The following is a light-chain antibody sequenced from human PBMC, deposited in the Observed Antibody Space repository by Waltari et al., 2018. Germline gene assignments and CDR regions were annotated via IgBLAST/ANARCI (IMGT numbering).Light chain of an antibody. V-gene: IGLV3-10*01. CDR3: YSTDRTGKQRV. Sequence: SYELTQPPSVSVSPGQTARITCSGDAVPNKYGYWYQQKSGKAPVLVIYEDNKRRSGIPERFSGSSSGTMVTLTISGAQVEDEGDYYCYSTDRTGKQRVFGGGTKLTVL. CDR1: AVPNKY. CDR2: EDN. J-gene: IGLJ2*01.